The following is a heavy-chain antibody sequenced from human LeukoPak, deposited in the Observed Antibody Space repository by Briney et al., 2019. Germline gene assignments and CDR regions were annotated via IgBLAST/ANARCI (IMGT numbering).Heavy chain of an antibody. CDR2: ISAYNGNT. D-gene: IGHD4-11*01. Sequence: ASVKVSCKASGYTFTTYGISWVRQAPGQGLEWMGWISAYNGNTNYAQKLQGRVTMTTDTSTNTAYMELRSLRSDDTAVYYCTRDQNSHDYRRYNWFDPWGQGTLVTVSS. J-gene: IGHJ5*02. CDR3: TRDQNSHDYRRYNWFDP. CDR1: GYTFTTYG. V-gene: IGHV1-18*01.